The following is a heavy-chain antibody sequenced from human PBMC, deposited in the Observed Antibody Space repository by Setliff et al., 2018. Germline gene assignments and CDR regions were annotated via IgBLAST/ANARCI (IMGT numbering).Heavy chain of an antibody. D-gene: IGHD3-22*01. CDR2: ITYSGSA. CDR3: ARVDDVGSGYENWIDP. Sequence: SETLSLTCNVSGVSITTFYWTWIRQPPGKGLEWIGFITYSGSANYHPSLKGRVTISLDTSKNQFSLKLSSVTAADTAVYYCARVDDVGSGYENWIDPWGRGTLVTVSS. V-gene: IGHV4-59*12. J-gene: IGHJ5*02. CDR1: GVSITTFY.